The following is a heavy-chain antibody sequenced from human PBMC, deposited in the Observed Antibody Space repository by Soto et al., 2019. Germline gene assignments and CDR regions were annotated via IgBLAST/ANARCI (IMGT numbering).Heavy chain of an antibody. V-gene: IGHV3-9*01. CDR2: ISWNGGRM. J-gene: IGHJ3*01. Sequence: PGGSLRLSCAGSGFTFDDYAMHWVRQAPGKGLEWVSGISWNGGRMDYADSVKGRFTISRDNVNNSLYLEMSSLRVEDTALYYCVKESEAFDFWGQGTMVTVSS. CDR1: GFTFDDYA. CDR3: VKESEAFDF.